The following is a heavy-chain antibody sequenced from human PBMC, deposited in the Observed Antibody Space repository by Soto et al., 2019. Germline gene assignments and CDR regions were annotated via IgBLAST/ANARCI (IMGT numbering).Heavy chain of an antibody. J-gene: IGHJ5*02. V-gene: IGHV4-61*01. Sequence: PXATLSLTCTVSGGCFTSTSYYWSWIRQPPGKGLEWIGYMHYSGSTNYNPSLKSRVTISVDTSKNQFSLKLSSVTAADTAVYYCAREWEHLYWFDPWGQGILVTVSS. D-gene: IGHD1-26*01. CDR3: AREWEHLYWFDP. CDR1: GGCFTSTSYY. CDR2: MHYSGST.